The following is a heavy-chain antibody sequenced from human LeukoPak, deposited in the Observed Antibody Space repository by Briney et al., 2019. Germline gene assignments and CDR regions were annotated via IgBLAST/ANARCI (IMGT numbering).Heavy chain of an antibody. V-gene: IGHV5-51*01. CDR3: ARHYGRQCSTNSCPFDH. D-gene: IGHD2-2*01. CDR1: GYTFTSYW. J-gene: IGHJ4*02. CDR2: IYPGDSDT. Sequence: GESLKISCKASGYTFTSYWIGWARQMPGEGLEWMGIIYPGDSDTRYSPSFQGQVTISADKSITTAYLQWGSLKASDTAIYYCARHYGRQCSTNSCPFDHWGQGTLVTVSS.